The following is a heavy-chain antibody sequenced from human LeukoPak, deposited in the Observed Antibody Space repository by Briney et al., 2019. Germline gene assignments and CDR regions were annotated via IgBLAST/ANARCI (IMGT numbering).Heavy chain of an antibody. V-gene: IGHV1-18*01. Sequence: ASVKVSCKASGYTFTSYGISWVRQAPGQGLEWMGWISAYNGNTNYAQKLQGRVTMTTDTSTSTAYMELRSLRSDDTAVYYCARAPGVWVVVAAKGDAFDIWGQGTMVTVSS. J-gene: IGHJ3*02. CDR2: ISAYNGNT. D-gene: IGHD2-15*01. CDR3: ARAPGVWVVVAAKGDAFDI. CDR1: GYTFTSYG.